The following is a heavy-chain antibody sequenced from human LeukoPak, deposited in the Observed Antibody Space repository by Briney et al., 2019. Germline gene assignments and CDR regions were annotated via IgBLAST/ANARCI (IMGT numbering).Heavy chain of an antibody. D-gene: IGHD1-26*01. J-gene: IGHJ3*02. Sequence: SETLSLTCTVSGGSISSYYWSWIRQPPGKGLEWIGYIYYSGSTDYNPSLKSRVTISVETSKNQFSLKLSSVTAADTAVYCCAGDLGATDAFDIWGQGTMVTVSS. CDR1: GGSISSYY. CDR3: AGDLGATDAFDI. CDR2: IYYSGST. V-gene: IGHV4-59*12.